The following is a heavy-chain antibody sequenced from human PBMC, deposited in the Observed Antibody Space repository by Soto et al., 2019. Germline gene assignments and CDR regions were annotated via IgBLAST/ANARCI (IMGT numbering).Heavy chain of an antibody. D-gene: IGHD6-13*01. CDR2: ISGSGGST. J-gene: IGHJ3*02. Sequence: PGGSLRLSCAASGFIFSDYAMTWVRQAPGKGLEWVSAISGSGGSTYYADSVKGRFTISRDNSKNTLYLQMNSLRAEDTAVYYCAKCRVSEIDDAFDIWGQGTMVTVSS. V-gene: IGHV3-23*01. CDR1: GFIFSDYA. CDR3: AKCRVSEIDDAFDI.